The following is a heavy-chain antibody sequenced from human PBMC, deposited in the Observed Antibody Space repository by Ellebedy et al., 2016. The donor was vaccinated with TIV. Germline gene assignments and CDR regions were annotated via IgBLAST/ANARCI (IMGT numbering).Heavy chain of an antibody. CDR2: ISDSGVIS. Sequence: PGESLRLSCAAYAFTFSRHAMNWVRHAPGKGREWVSAISDSGVISYFASSVQGRFTISRDNSKNTLYLQMNSLTVEDTAVYYCTKGATVFYYYGMDVWGQGTTVSVSS. J-gene: IGHJ6*02. CDR1: AFTFSRHA. D-gene: IGHD2-21*02. V-gene: IGHV3-23*01. CDR3: TKGATVFYYYGMDV.